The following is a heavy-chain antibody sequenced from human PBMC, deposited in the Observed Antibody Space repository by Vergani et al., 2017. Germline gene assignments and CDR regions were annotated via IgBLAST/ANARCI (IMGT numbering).Heavy chain of an antibody. V-gene: IGHV1-69*06. Sequence: QVQLVQSGTEVKKPGSSVKVSCKASGGTFSSYGISWVRQAPGQGLEWMGGIIPMFGTANYAQKFQGRVTITADKSTSTAYMELSSLRSEDTAVYYCARDGVYYDFWSGRGDYYGMDVWGQGTTVTVSS. CDR2: IIPMFGTA. CDR3: ARDGVYYDFWSGRGDYYGMDV. J-gene: IGHJ6*02. D-gene: IGHD3-3*01. CDR1: GGTFSSYG.